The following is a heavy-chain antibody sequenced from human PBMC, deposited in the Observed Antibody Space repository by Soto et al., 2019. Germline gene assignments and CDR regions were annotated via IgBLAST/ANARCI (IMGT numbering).Heavy chain of an antibody. Sequence: GSLRLSCAASGFTFSVYAMSWVRQAPGKGLEWVSAISSNGGRTFYADSLRGRSTISRDNSKSALYLQMNNLRAEDTAIYYCAKYSELPYEAYLQQWGQGTLVTVSS. J-gene: IGHJ1*01. D-gene: IGHD1-7*01. CDR2: ISSNGGRT. CDR3: AKYSELPYEAYLQQ. CDR1: GFTFSVYA. V-gene: IGHV3-23*01.